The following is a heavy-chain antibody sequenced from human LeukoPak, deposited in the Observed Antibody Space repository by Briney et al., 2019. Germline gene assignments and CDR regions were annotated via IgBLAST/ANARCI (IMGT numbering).Heavy chain of an antibody. CDR1: GDSISSYY. Sequence: TSETLFLTCPVSGDSISSYYWSWIRQPAGKGLEWIGRIYTSGSTNYNPSLKSRVTMSVDTSKNQFSLKLSSVTAADTAVYYCARESYDYPNWYFDLWGRGTLVTVSS. J-gene: IGHJ2*01. D-gene: IGHD4-11*01. CDR3: ARESYDYPNWYFDL. V-gene: IGHV4-4*07. CDR2: IYTSGST.